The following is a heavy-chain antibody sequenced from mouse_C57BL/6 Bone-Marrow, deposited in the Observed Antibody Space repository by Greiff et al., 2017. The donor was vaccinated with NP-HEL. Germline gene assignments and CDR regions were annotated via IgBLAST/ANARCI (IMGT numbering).Heavy chain of an antibody. Sequence: QVQLQQSGPELVKPGASVKISCKASGYAFSSSWMNWVKQRPGKGLEWIGRIYPGDGDTNYNGKFKGKATLTADKSSSTAYMQLSSLTSEDSAVYFCARGEEVLEDWYFDVWGTGTTVTVSS. CDR2: IYPGDGDT. D-gene: IGHD2-14*01. J-gene: IGHJ1*03. CDR1: GYAFSSSW. V-gene: IGHV1-82*01. CDR3: ARGEEVLEDWYFDV.